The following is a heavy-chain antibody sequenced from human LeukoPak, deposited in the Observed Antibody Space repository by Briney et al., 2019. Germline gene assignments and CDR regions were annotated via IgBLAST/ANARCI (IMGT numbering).Heavy chain of an antibody. CDR2: TYYRSKWYN. Sequence: SQTLSLTCAISGDSVSSNSAAWNWIRQSPSRGLEWLGRTYYRSKWYNDYAVSVKSRITINPDTSKSQFSLQLNSVTPEDTAVYYCASGGGNVIPFDYWGQGTLVTVSS. V-gene: IGHV6-1*01. CDR1: GDSVSSNSAA. D-gene: IGHD1-1*01. CDR3: ASGGGNVIPFDY. J-gene: IGHJ4*02.